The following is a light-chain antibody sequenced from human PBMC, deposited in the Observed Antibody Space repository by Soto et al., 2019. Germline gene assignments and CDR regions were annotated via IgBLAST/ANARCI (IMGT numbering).Light chain of an antibody. V-gene: IGKV3-20*01. CDR2: GAS. Sequence: EIVFTQSPGTLSLSPGERATLSCRASQSVRSSYLAWYQQKPGQAPRLLIYGASSRATGIPDRFSGSGSGTDFTLTISRLEPEDFAVYYCQQYGSSPTFGQGTRLEIK. CDR3: QQYGSSPT. CDR1: QSVRSSY. J-gene: IGKJ5*01.